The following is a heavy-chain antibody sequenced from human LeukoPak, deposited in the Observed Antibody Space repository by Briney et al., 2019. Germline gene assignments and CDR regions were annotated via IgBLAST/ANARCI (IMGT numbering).Heavy chain of an antibody. CDR3: ARGWEGGGYCSGGSCKSYYYYYYMDV. J-gene: IGHJ6*03. D-gene: IGHD2-15*01. Sequence: SETLSLTCTVSGGSISSYYWSWIRQPPGKGLEWIGYIYYSGSTNYNPSLKSRVTMSVDTSKNQFSLKLSSVTAADTAVYYCARGWEGGGYCSGGSCKSYYYYYYMDVWGKGTTVTVSS. CDR2: IYYSGST. CDR1: GGSISSYY. V-gene: IGHV4-59*01.